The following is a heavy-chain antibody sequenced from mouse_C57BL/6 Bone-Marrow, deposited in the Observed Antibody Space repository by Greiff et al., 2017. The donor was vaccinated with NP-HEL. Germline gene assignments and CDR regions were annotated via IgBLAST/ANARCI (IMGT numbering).Heavy chain of an antibody. Sequence: DVKLVESGGGLVQPGGSLKLSCAASGFTFSDYYMYWVRQTPEKRLEWVAYISNGGGSTYYPDTVKGRFTISRDNAKNTLYLQMSRLKSEDTAMYYCARLTTVVATDYAMDYWGQGTSVTVSS. V-gene: IGHV5-12*01. CDR3: ARLTTVVATDYAMDY. D-gene: IGHD1-1*01. CDR1: GFTFSDYY. CDR2: ISNGGGST. J-gene: IGHJ4*01.